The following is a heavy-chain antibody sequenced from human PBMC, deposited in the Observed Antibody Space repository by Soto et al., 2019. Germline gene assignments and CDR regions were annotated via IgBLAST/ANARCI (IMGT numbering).Heavy chain of an antibody. Sequence: QVQLVQSGAEVQKPGASVKVSCKTSGYTFNDFGITWVRPAPGLGLEWLGWIYYQAGTINFAPKLQGRVIMTTDTTTSTAYMELTSLTFDDSAVYFCARDIGFDIDYWGQGTLVTVSS. CDR1: GYTFNDFG. V-gene: IGHV1-18*01. J-gene: IGHJ4*02. CDR2: IYYQAGTI. CDR3: ARDIGFDIDY. D-gene: IGHD3-10*01.